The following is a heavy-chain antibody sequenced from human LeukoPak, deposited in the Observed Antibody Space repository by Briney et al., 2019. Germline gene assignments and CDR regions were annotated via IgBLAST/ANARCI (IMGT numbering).Heavy chain of an antibody. CDR3: ARYYDFWSGYFDY. J-gene: IGHJ4*02. CDR1: GGSISNFY. D-gene: IGHD3-3*01. CDR2: IYYTGTI. V-gene: IGHV4-59*01. Sequence: PSETLSLTCTVSGGSISNFYWSWIRQPPGKGLEWIGNIYYTGTIKYNASFKSRVTISVDTSKNQFSLRLTSVTAADTAVYYCARYYDFWSGYFDYWGQGTLVTVSS.